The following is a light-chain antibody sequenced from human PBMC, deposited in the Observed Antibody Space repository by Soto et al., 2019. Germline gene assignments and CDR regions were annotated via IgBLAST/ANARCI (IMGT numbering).Light chain of an antibody. Sequence: DIQMTQSPSSLSASVGDRVSITCRASQSIRSHLNWYQHKPGKAPKVLIYAASSLQGGVPSRFSGSGSGTDFPITIKRLQHEDLAPYYCQQSFSSPFTFGHGTKVDV. CDR2: AAS. CDR3: QQSFSSPFT. V-gene: IGKV1-39*01. J-gene: IGKJ3*01. CDR1: QSIRSH.